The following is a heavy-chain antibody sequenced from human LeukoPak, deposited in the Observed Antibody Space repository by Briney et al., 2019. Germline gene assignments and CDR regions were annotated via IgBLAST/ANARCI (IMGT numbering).Heavy chain of an antibody. CDR1: GDSINSLDL. CDR3: ARDSAFNPRYYYGMDV. J-gene: IGHJ6*02. V-gene: IGHV4-4*02. Sequence: SETLSLTCTVSGDSINSLDLWSWVRQPPGKGLEWIGEMYLSGTTHSNPSVKSRVTISIDTSKNQFSLKLSSVTAADTAVYYCARDSAFNPRYYYGMDVWGQGTTVTVSS. CDR2: MYLSGTT. D-gene: IGHD2/OR15-2a*01.